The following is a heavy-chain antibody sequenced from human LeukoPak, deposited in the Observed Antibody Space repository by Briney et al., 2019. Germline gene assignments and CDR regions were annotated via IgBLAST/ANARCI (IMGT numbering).Heavy chain of an antibody. J-gene: IGHJ3*02. Sequence: PSETLSLTCTVSGASINSGGYWSWIRQHPGRGLEWIGYIHYSGATYYNSSLRSRLSISKQTSENQLSLELSSVTAADTAVYYCAGIVAAENAAFDIWGQGTMVTVSS. D-gene: IGHD2/OR15-2a*01. CDR1: GASINSGGY. V-gene: IGHV4-31*03. CDR2: IHYSGAT. CDR3: AGIVAAENAAFDI.